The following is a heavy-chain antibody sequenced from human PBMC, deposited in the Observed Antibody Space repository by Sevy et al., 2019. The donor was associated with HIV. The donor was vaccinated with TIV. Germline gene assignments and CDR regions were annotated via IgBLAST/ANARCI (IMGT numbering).Heavy chain of an antibody. CDR2: ISGSGGST. CDR3: AKAEPPYYDYIWGSYPHFDY. J-gene: IGHJ4*02. CDR1: GFTFSSYA. V-gene: IGHV3-23*01. Sequence: GRSLRLSCAASGFTFSSYAMSWVRQAPGKGLEWVSAISGSGGSTYYADSVKGRFTISRDNSKNTLYLQMNSLRAEDTAVYYCAKAEPPYYDYIWGSYPHFDYWGQGTLVTVSS. D-gene: IGHD3-16*02.